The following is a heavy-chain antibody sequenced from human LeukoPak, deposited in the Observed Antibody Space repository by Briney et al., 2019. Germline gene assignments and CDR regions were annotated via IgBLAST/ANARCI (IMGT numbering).Heavy chain of an antibody. CDR3: TTYRPVLWPICYYYGMDV. V-gene: IGHV3-15*01. Sequence: GGSLRLSCAASGFTFSNAWMSWVRQAPGKGLEWVGRIKSKTDGGTTDYAAPVKGRFTISRDDSKNTLYLQMNSLKTEDTAVCYCTTYRPVLWPICYYYGMDVWGQGTTVTVSS. J-gene: IGHJ6*02. D-gene: IGHD3-10*01. CDR2: IKSKTDGGTT. CDR1: GFTFSNAW.